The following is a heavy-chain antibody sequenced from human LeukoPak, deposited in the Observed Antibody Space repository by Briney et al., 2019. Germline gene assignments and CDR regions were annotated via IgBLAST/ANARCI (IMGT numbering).Heavy chain of an antibody. D-gene: IGHD2-2*01. CDR1: GFTFDDYG. CDR3: ASRYCSSTSCQHGMDV. J-gene: IGHJ6*02. V-gene: IGHV3-20*04. CDR2: IKWNGGST. Sequence: GGSLRLSCAASGFTFDDYGKSWVRQAPGKGLEWVSGIKWNGGSTGYADSVKGRFTISRDNAKNSLYLQMNSLRAEDTALYYCASRYCSSTSCQHGMDVWGQGTTVTVSS.